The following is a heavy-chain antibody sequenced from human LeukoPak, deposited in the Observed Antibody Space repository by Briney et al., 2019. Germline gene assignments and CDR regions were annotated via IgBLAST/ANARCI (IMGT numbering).Heavy chain of an antibody. Sequence: GGSLRLSCTASGLTFSTYALSWVRQTPGKGLEWLSVVSATGCTTYYANSVRGRFTISRDNSKNTLYLQMNSLRVEDTAVYYCAKDSQSVAFFLDDAFDLWGQGAIVTVSA. V-gene: IGHV3-23*01. CDR3: AKDSQSVAFFLDDAFDL. J-gene: IGHJ3*01. CDR2: VSATGCTT. D-gene: IGHD2/OR15-2a*01. CDR1: GLTFSTYA.